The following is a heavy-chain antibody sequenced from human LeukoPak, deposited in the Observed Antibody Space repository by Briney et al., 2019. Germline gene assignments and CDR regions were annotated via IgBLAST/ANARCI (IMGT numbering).Heavy chain of an antibody. V-gene: IGHV3-23*01. CDR1: GFIFRNYA. CDR3: AKWGDYDILTGYYVSDF. D-gene: IGHD3-9*01. Sequence: GGSLRLSCAASGFIFRNYAMSWVRQAPGKGPEWVSAITGSGDTTYYADSVKGRFTISRDNSKNTLYVEMNTLRAEDTAVYYCAKWGDYDILTGYYVSDFWGQGTLFTVSS. J-gene: IGHJ4*02. CDR2: ITGSGDTT.